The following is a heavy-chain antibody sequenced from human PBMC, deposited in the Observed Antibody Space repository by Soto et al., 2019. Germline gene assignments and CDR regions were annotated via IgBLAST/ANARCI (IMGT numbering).Heavy chain of an antibody. CDR2: ISSSSSTI. Sequence: AGGSLRLSCAASGFTFSSYSMNWVRQAPGKGLEWVSYISSSSSTIYYADSVKGRFTISRDNAKNSLYLQMNSLRDEDTAVYYCARDQREVGELWLNYYYGMDVWGQGTTVTVSS. CDR3: ARDQREVGELWLNYYYGMDV. V-gene: IGHV3-48*02. D-gene: IGHD5-18*01. J-gene: IGHJ6*02. CDR1: GFTFSSYS.